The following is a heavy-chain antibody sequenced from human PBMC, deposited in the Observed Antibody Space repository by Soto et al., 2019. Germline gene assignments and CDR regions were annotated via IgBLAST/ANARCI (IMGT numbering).Heavy chain of an antibody. CDR1: GGCISSYY. Sequence: SETLSLTCTVSGGCISSYYWSWIRQPPGKGLEWIGYIYYSGSTNYNPSLKSRVTISVDTSKNQFSLKLSSVTAADTAVSYCARVPGFGTGHYSGMDLWRQGTTITASS. D-gene: IGHD3-10*01. J-gene: IGHJ6*02. V-gene: IGHV4-59*01. CDR3: ARVPGFGTGHYSGMDL. CDR2: IYYSGST.